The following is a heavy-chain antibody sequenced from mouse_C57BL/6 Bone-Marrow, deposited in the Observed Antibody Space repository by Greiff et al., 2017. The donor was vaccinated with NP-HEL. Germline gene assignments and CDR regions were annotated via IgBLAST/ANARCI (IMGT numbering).Heavy chain of an antibody. Sequence: QVQLQQPGAELVMPGASVKLSCKASGYTFTSYWLHWVKQRPGQGLEWIVEIDPSDSYTNYNHQFTGKSTLTVDKSSSTSYMQLSSLTSESSAVYYCARRDLYDYDSIYFDYWGQGTTLTVSS. CDR2: IDPSDSYT. D-gene: IGHD2-4*01. J-gene: IGHJ2*01. CDR1: GYTFTSYW. V-gene: IGHV1-69*01. CDR3: ARRDLYDYDSIYFDY.